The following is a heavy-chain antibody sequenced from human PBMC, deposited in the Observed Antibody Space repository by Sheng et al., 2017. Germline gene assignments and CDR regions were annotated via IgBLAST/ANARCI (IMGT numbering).Heavy chain of an antibody. J-gene: IGHJ6*02. CDR3: AREDHGVEYGMDV. CDR2: IYSGGST. D-gene: IGHD3-10*01. CDR1: GFTVSSNY. Sequence: EVQLVESGGGLIHPGGSLRLSCAASGFTVSSNYMTWVRQASGKGLEWVSVIYSGGSTYYADSVKGRFTISRDSSKNTLYLQMNSLRAEDTAVYYCAREDHGVEYGMDVWGQGTTVTVSS. V-gene: IGHV3-53*01.